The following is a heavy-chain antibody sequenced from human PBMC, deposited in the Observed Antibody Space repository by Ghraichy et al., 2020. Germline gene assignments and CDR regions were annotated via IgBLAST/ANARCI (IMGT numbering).Heavy chain of an antibody. D-gene: IGHD3-16*01. J-gene: IGHJ4*02. CDR1: GGSFSGYY. CDR2: INHSGST. CDR3: ARERRGIAIRFDY. Sequence: SETLSLTCAVYGGSFSGYYWSWIRQPPGKGLEWIGEINHSGSTNYNPSLKSRVTISVDTSKNQFSLKLRSVTAADTAVYYCARERRGIAIRFDYWGQGTLVTVSS. V-gene: IGHV4-34*01.